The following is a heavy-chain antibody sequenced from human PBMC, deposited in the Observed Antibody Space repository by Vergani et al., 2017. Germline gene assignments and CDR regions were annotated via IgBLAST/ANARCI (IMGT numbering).Heavy chain of an antibody. Sequence: EELLVQFGGGLVQPGGSLKLSCVASGFTFSGSAIHWVRQSSGKGLEWLGRIRSKANDYATEYSVSVRGRFTIASDDSTYKAYLKMQNLRLADTAVYYCTSGGLYVGPTQRYSDYWGQGGLVTVSS. CDR3: TSGGLYVGPTQRYSDY. CDR1: GFTFSGSA. D-gene: IGHD1-26*01. V-gene: IGHV3-73*02. J-gene: IGHJ4*02. CDR2: IRSKANDYAT.